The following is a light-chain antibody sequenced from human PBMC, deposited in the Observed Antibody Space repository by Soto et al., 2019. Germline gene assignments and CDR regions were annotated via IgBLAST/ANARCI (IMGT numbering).Light chain of an antibody. V-gene: IGKV1-33*01. CDR3: QQYDNLHLMYT. CDR1: QDISNY. Sequence: DIQMTQSPSSLSASVGDRVTITCQASQDISNYLNWYQQKPGKAPKLLIYDASNLETGVPSRFSGSGSGTDFTFTINSLQPEDIATYYCQQYDNLHLMYTFGQGTKLEIK. J-gene: IGKJ2*01. CDR2: DAS.